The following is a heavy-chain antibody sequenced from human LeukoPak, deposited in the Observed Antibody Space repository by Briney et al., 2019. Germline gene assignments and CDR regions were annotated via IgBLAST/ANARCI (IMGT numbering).Heavy chain of an antibody. J-gene: IGHJ6*02. Sequence: SQTLSLTCTVSGDSISSGGYYWSWIRQHPGKGLEWIGYIYYSGNTYYNPSLKSRVTISVDTSKNQFSLKLSSVTAADTAVYYCARWEYSSGWYGDYYYYGMDVWGQGTTVTVSS. D-gene: IGHD6-19*01. CDR1: GDSISSGGYY. CDR3: ARWEYSSGWYGDYYYYGMDV. CDR2: IYYSGNT. V-gene: IGHV4-31*03.